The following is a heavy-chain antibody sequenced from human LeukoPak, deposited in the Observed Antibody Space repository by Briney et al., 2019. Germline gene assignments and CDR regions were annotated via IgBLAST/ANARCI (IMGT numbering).Heavy chain of an antibody. CDR2: TYNGGST. CDR1: GGSVSSSIYH. CDR3: VRGHGGY. J-gene: IGHJ4*02. Sequence: SETLSLTCTVSGGSVSSSIYHWFWIRQAPGKGLEWIGFTYNGGSTYYNPSLKSRVTISVDMAKNQFSLKVMSVTAADTAVYYCVRGHGGYWGQGTLVTVSS. V-gene: IGHV4-61*01.